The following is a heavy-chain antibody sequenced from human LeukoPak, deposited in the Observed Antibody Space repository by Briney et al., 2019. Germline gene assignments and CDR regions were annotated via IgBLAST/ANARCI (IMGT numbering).Heavy chain of an antibody. CDR2: IYYSGSI. V-gene: IGHV4-61*01. J-gene: IGHJ4*02. Sequence: PSETLSLTCTVFGGSVSSGSYYWSWIRQPPGKGLEWIGYIYYSGSINYNPSLKSRVTISVDTSKNQFSLKLSSVTAADTAMYYCARVSGLDYSNYYFDYWGQGTLVTVSS. CDR3: ARVSGLDYSNYYFDY. CDR1: GGSVSSGSYY. D-gene: IGHD4-11*01.